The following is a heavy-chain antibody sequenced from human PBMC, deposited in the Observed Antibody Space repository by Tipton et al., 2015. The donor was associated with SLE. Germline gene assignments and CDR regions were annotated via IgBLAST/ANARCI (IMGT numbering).Heavy chain of an antibody. J-gene: IGHJ3*02. CDR1: GFTFSDYY. Sequence: SLRLSCAASGFTFSDYYMSWIRQAPGKGLEWVSCISSSSSYTTYADSVKGRFTISRDNAKNSLYLQMNSLRADDTAVYYCAREEMCAFDIWGQGTMVTVSS. V-gene: IGHV3-11*05. CDR2: ISSSSSYT. CDR3: AREEMCAFDI.